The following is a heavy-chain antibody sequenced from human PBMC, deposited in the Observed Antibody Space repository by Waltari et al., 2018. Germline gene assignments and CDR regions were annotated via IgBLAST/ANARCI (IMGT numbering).Heavy chain of an antibody. CDR3: ARVRAYYYGSGYYFDY. Sequence: EVQLVESGGGLVQPGGSLRLSCAASGFTFILYAMPWVRQAPGKGLEYVSAISSNGGSTYYANSLKGRFTISRDNSKNTLYLQMGSLRAEDMAVYYCARVRAYYYGSGYYFDYWGQGTLVTVSS. V-gene: IGHV3-64*01. J-gene: IGHJ4*02. CDR2: ISSNGGST. CDR1: GFTFILYA. D-gene: IGHD3-10*01.